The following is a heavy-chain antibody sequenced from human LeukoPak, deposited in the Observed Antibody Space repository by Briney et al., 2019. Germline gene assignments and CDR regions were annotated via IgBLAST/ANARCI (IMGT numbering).Heavy chain of an antibody. V-gene: IGHV4-39*07. J-gene: IGHJ4*02. CDR2: IFYSGST. CDR1: GGSISTSNYY. CDR3: ARGGHGSGSLTRFFRGKDRRYFQLDY. D-gene: IGHD3-10*01. Sequence: SETLSLTCTVSGGSISTSNYYWGWIRQPPGKGLEWIGNIFYSGSTYYSPSVKSRVTISVDTSKNQFSLKLSSVTAADTAVYYCARGGHGSGSLTRFFRGKDRRYFQLDYWGQGTLVTVSS.